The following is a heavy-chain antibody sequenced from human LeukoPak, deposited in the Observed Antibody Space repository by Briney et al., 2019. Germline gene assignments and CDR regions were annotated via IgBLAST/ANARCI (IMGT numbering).Heavy chain of an antibody. D-gene: IGHD3-22*01. V-gene: IGHV3-21*01. Sequence: GGSLRLSCAASGFTFSSYSMNWVRQAPGKGLEWVSSISSSSSYIYYADSVKGRFTISRDNAKNSLYLQMNSLRAEDTAVYYCARANTVIVADYYFDYWGQGTLVTVSS. CDR3: ARANTVIVADYYFDY. CDR1: GFTFSSYS. CDR2: ISSSSSYI. J-gene: IGHJ4*02.